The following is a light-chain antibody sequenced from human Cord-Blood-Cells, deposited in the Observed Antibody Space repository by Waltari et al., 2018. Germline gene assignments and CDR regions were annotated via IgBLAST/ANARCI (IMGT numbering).Light chain of an antibody. Sequence: EIVFPQSPGTLSLSPGERASQSVSSSYLAWYQQKPGQAPRLLIYGASSRATGIPDRFSGSGSGTDFTLTISRLEPEDFAVYYCQQYGSSPPFTFGGGTKVEIK. CDR1: QSVSSSY. CDR3: QQYGSSPPFT. V-gene: IGKV3-20*01. J-gene: IGKJ4*01. CDR2: GAS.